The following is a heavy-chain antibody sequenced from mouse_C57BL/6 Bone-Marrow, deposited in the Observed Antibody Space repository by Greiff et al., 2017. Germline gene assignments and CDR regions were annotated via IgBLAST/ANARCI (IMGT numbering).Heavy chain of an antibody. J-gene: IGHJ1*03. CDR1: GYTFTSYD. V-gene: IGHV1-85*01. CDR2: IYPRDGST. D-gene: IGHD1-1*01. CDR3: AILECDGSSGDWYFDV. Sequence: QVHVKQSGPELVKPGASVKLSCKASGYTFTSYDINWVKQRPGQGLEWIGWIYPRDGSTKYNEKFKGKATLTVDTSSSTAYMGLHSLTSEGSAVYFCAILECDGSSGDWYFDVGGTGTTVTVSS.